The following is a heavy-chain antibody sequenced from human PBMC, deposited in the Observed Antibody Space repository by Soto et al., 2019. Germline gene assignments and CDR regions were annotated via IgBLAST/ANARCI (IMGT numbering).Heavy chain of an antibody. V-gene: IGHV3-30*03. Sequence: GGPLRVSCVAPGVTFKDYGMHWVRQAPGKGLEWVAVISYDGKQTYYADSVQGRFTISKDKSKRTLFLQMNSLRVDDTAVYYCARDGWGSNWYFDLWGRGTLVTVS. J-gene: IGHJ2*01. CDR3: ARDGWGSNWYFDL. CDR1: GVTFKDYG. CDR2: ISYDGKQT. D-gene: IGHD3-16*01.